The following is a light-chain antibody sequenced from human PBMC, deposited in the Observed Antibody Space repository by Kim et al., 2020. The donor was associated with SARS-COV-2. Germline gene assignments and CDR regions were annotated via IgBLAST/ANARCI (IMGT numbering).Light chain of an antibody. V-gene: IGKV3-11*01. CDR2: DAS. CDR3: QHRDNLPPLT. Sequence: EIVLTQSPATLSLSPGESATLSCRASQSVSSYLAWYQQKPGQAPRLLISDASNRATGIPARFSGSESGIDFTLTISSLEPEDFAVYYCQHRDNLPPLTFGQGTRLEIK. J-gene: IGKJ5*01. CDR1: QSVSSY.